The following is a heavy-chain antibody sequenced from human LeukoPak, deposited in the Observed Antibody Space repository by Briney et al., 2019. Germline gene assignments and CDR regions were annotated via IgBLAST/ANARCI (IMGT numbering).Heavy chain of an antibody. Sequence: GGSLRLSCAASGFTFSSYWMHWVRQAPGKGLVWVSRINTDGSSTSYADSVKGRFTISRDNAKNTLYLQMNSLRAEDTAVYYCARGMAAAGNVDYWGQGTLVTVSS. V-gene: IGHV3-74*01. D-gene: IGHD6-13*01. CDR3: ARGMAAAGNVDY. J-gene: IGHJ4*02. CDR2: INTDGSST. CDR1: GFTFSSYW.